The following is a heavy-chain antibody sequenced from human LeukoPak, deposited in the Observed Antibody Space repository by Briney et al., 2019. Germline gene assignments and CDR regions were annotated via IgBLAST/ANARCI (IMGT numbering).Heavy chain of an antibody. CDR3: ARVDPYYDFWSGYPKGGRFDY. CDR2: IHHDGRI. J-gene: IGHJ4*02. D-gene: IGHD3-3*01. V-gene: IGHV4/OR15-8*01. Sequence: SETLSLTCDVSGGSIDSTNWWNWVRQPPGKGLEWIGEIHHDGRINYNPSLKSRVTLSVDKSKNQFSLRLSSVTAADTAVYYCARVDPYYDFWSGYPKGGRFDYWGQGTLVTVSS. CDR1: GGSIDSTNW.